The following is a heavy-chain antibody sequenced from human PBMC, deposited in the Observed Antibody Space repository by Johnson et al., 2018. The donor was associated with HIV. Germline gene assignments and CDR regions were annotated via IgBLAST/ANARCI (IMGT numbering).Heavy chain of an antibody. Sequence: QVQLVESGGGVVQPGGSLRLSCAASGFTFSSYGMHWVRQAPGKGLEWVAFIRYDGSNKYYADSVTGRFTISRDNTKNTVYLQMNSLRAEDTALYYCTRGRHSSGYYTVTFDIWGQGTMLTVSS. CDR1: GFTFSSYG. V-gene: IGHV3-30*02. CDR3: TRGRHSSGYYTVTFDI. D-gene: IGHD3-22*01. CDR2: IRYDGSNK. J-gene: IGHJ3*02.